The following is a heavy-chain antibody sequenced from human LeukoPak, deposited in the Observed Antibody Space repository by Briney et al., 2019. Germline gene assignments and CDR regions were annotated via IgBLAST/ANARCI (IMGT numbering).Heavy chain of an antibody. CDR3: ARNLGGSSWVFDY. J-gene: IGHJ4*02. D-gene: IGHD6-13*01. V-gene: IGHV4-59*01. Sequence: SETLSLTCTVSVGSISSYYWSWSRQPPGKGLEWIGYIYYSGSTNYNPSLKSRATISVDTSKNQFSLKLSSVTAADTAVYYCARNLGGSSWVFDYWGQGTLVTVSS. CDR1: VGSISSYY. CDR2: IYYSGST.